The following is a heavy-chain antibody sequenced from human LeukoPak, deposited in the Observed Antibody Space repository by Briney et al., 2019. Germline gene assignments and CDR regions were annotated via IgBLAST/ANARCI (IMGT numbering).Heavy chain of an antibody. D-gene: IGHD6-25*01. Sequence: PSETLSLTCTVSGGSISSGSYYWSWIRQPAGKGLEWIGRIYTSGSTNYNPSLKSRVTISVDTSKNQFSLKLSSVTAADTAVYYYARDGIAASNWFDPWGQGTLVTVSS. CDR3: ARDGIAASNWFDP. J-gene: IGHJ5*02. CDR2: IYTSGST. CDR1: GGSISSGSYY. V-gene: IGHV4-61*02.